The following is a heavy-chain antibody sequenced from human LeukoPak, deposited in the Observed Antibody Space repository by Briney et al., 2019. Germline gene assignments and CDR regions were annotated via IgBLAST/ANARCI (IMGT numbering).Heavy chain of an antibody. CDR3: ARDRRYYYGSGSYHVYYYMDV. J-gene: IGHJ6*03. V-gene: IGHV4-61*02. CDR2: IYTSGST. Sequence: SETLSLTCTVSGGSISSSSYYWGWIRQPPGKGLEWIGRIYTSGSTNYNPSLKSRVTISVDTSKNQFSLKLSSVTAADTAVYYCARDRRYYYGSGSYHVYYYMDVWGKGTTVTISS. CDR1: GGSISSSSYY. D-gene: IGHD3-10*01.